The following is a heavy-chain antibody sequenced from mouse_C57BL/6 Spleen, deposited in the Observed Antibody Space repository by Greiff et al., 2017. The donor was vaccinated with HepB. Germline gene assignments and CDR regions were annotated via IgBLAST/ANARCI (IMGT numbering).Heavy chain of an antibody. V-gene: IGHV1-52*01. J-gene: IGHJ3*01. D-gene: IGHD4-1*01. Sequence: QVQLQQPGAELVRPGSSVKLSCKASGYTFTIYWMHWVKQRPIQGLEWIGNIDPSDSETHYNQKFKDKATLTVDKSSSTAYIQLSSLTSENSAVYYCARYGTGWFAYWGQGTLVTVSA. CDR1: GYTFTIYW. CDR2: IDPSDSET. CDR3: ARYGTGWFAY.